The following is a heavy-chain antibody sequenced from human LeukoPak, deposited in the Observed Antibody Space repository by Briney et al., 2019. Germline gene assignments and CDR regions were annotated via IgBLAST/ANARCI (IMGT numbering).Heavy chain of an antibody. V-gene: IGHV1-8*02. CDR1: GYTFTCYY. J-gene: IGHJ4*02. D-gene: IGHD6-13*01. CDR3: ARDSNQISSSWPFPDY. CDR2: MNPNSGNT. Sequence: GASVKVSCKASGYTFTCYYMHRVRQAPGQGLEWMGWMNPNSGNTGYAQKFQGRVTMTMNTSISTAYMELCSLRSEDTAVYYCARDSNQISSSWPFPDYWGQGTLVTVSS.